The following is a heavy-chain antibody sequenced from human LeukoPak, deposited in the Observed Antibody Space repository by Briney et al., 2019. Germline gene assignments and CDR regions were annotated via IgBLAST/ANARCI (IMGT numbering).Heavy chain of an antibody. CDR2: IYTSGST. D-gene: IGHD3-10*01. CDR1: GCSISTYY. CDR3: ARAPYASGSYKNYYYGMDV. J-gene: IGHJ6*02. V-gene: IGHV4-4*07. Sequence: PSETLSLTCTVSGCSISTYYWSWIRQPAGKGLEWIGRIYTSGSTNYNPSLKSRVTMSVDTSKNQFSLNLSSVTAADTAVYYCARAPYASGSYKNYYYGMDVWGQGTTVTVSS.